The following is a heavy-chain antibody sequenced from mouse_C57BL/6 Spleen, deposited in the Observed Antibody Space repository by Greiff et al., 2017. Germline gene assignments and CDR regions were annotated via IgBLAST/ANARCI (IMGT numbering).Heavy chain of an antibody. Sequence: QVQLQQPGAELVMPGASVKLSCKASGYTFTSYWMHWVKQRPGQGLEWIGEIDPSDSYTNYNQKFKGKSTLTVDKSSSTAYMPLSSLASEDSAVYYCARSLYGYGGRAYWGQGTLVTVSA. J-gene: IGHJ3*01. CDR1: GYTFTSYW. CDR2: IDPSDSYT. V-gene: IGHV1-69*01. CDR3: ARSLYGYGGRAY. D-gene: IGHD2-2*01.